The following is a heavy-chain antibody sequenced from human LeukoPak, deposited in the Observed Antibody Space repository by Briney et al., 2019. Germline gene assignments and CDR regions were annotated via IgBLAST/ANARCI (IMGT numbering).Heavy chain of an antibody. V-gene: IGHV4-39*02. Sequence: SETLSLTCTVSGGSISGYYWGWVRQPPGKGLEYIGSISYSGTTYYNPSLKSRVTISVDTSKNHFSLKLSSVSAADTAVYYCARSSAGVPFDYWGQGTLVTVSS. CDR2: ISYSGTT. J-gene: IGHJ4*02. CDR3: ARSSAGVPFDY. D-gene: IGHD6-13*01. CDR1: GGSISGYY.